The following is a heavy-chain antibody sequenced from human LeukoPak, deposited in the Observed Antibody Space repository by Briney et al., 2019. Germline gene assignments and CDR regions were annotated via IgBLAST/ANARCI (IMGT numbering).Heavy chain of an antibody. CDR1: GGSISSYY. Sequence: PSETLSLTCTVSGGSISSYYWSWIRQPPGKGLEWIGYIYYSGSTNYNPSLKSRVTISVDTSKNQFSLKLSSVTAADTAVYYCARGGYYDRYFDYWGQGTLVTVSS. CDR2: IYYSGST. J-gene: IGHJ4*02. D-gene: IGHD3-22*01. V-gene: IGHV4-59*01. CDR3: ARGGYYDRYFDY.